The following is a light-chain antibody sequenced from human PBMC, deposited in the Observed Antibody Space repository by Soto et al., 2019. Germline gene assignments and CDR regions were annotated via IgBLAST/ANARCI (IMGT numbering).Light chain of an antibody. Sequence: TQSPATLSLSPGEGATLSCRASQSVTGTNLAWYQQRAGQAPRLLIYDAVRRATGIPDRFSGSGSGTDFTLTFSRLEPEDFAVYYCHQYGSSLGTFGQGTKVEV. CDR1: QSVTGTN. CDR3: HQYGSSLGT. CDR2: DAV. V-gene: IGKV3-20*01. J-gene: IGKJ2*01.